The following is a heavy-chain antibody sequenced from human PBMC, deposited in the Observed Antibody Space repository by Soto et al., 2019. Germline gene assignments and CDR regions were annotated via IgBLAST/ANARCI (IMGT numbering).Heavy chain of an antibody. CDR1: GFTFSGSW. Sequence: GGSLRLSCTASGFTFSGSWMTWVRQAPGKGLGWVARIKPDESEKKYADSVKGRFSISRDNAKNSMYLQMDSLRGEDTAVYYCVRGGSNYASWGQGTLVTVSS. CDR2: IKPDESEK. CDR3: VRGGSNYAS. J-gene: IGHJ5*02. V-gene: IGHV3-7*01. D-gene: IGHD4-4*01.